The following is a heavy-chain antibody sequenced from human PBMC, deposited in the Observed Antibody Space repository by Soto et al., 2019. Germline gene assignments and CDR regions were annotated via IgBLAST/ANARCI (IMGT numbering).Heavy chain of an antibody. V-gene: IGHV4-59*01. D-gene: IGHD2-2*01. CDR3: ARAKGVVPAQPTDYYYYYMDV. Sequence: SETLSLTCTVSGGSISSYYWSWIRQPPGKGLEWIGYIYYSGSTNYNPSLKSRVTISVDTSKNQFSLKLSSVTAADTAVYYCARAKGVVPAQPTDYYYYYMDVWGKGTTVTVSS. CDR1: GGSISSYY. CDR2: IYYSGST. J-gene: IGHJ6*03.